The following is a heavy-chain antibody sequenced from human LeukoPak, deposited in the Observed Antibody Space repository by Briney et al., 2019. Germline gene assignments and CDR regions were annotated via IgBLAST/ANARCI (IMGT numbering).Heavy chain of an antibody. CDR3: ARDSYGDLGFDY. CDR1: GFTFSDYY. Sequence: PGGSLRLSCAASGFTFSDYYMSWIRQGPGKGLECVSYSSSSGSTIYYADSVKGRFIISRDNAKNSLYLQMNSLRAEDTAVYYCARDSYGDLGFDYWGQGTLVTVSS. J-gene: IGHJ4*02. CDR2: SSSSGSTI. D-gene: IGHD4-17*01. V-gene: IGHV3-11*01.